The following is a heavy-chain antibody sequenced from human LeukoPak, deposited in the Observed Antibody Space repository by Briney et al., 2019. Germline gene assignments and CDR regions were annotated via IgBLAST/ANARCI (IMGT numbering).Heavy chain of an antibody. CDR1: GFTFSSYA. D-gene: IGHD5-18*01. Sequence: GRSLRLSCAASGFTFSSYAMHWVRQAPGKGLEWVAVTSYDGSNKYYADSVKGRFTISRDNSKNTLYLQMNSLRAEDTAVYYCAREGGYSYGILFDYWGQGTLVTVSS. CDR2: TSYDGSNK. J-gene: IGHJ4*02. V-gene: IGHV3-30*04. CDR3: AREGGYSYGILFDY.